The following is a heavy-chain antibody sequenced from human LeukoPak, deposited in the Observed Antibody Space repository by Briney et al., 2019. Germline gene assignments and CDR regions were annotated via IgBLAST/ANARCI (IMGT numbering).Heavy chain of an antibody. CDR3: GRGGFGLFFIPGGKYDFSGWAV. CDR2: ISSSGRYM. D-gene: IGHD3/OR15-3a*01. J-gene: IGHJ6*03. V-gene: IGHV3-21*06. Sequence: GGSLRLSCAASEFTLNTYSMNWVRQAAGKGLEWVSSISSSGRYMYYADSVKGRFTISRDNAKNSPYLQMNSLRAEDTAVYYCGRGGFGLFFIPGGKYDFSGWAVGAKGPTVPVP. CDR1: EFTLNTYS.